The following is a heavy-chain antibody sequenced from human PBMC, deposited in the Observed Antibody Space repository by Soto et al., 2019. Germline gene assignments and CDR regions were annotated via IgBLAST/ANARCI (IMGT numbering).Heavy chain of an antibody. D-gene: IGHD1-26*01. Sequence: QVTLKESGPVLVKPTETLTLTCTVSGFSLSNARMGVSWIRQPPGKALEWLAHIFSTDEKSYSTSLKSRLTISNDTSKSQVVLTMANMDPVDTATYYCARIVEATQRTFYWYFDLWGRGTLVTVSS. CDR2: IFSTDEK. CDR3: ARIVEATQRTFYWYFDL. V-gene: IGHV2-26*01. J-gene: IGHJ2*01. CDR1: GFSLSNARMG.